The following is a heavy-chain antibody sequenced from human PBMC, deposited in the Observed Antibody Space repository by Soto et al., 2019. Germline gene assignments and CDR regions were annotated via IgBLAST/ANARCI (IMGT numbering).Heavy chain of an antibody. V-gene: IGHV4-34*01. J-gene: IGHJ6*02. CDR1: GGSFSGYY. CDR3: ARDPLELRNRYYYYGMDV. CDR2: INHSGST. D-gene: IGHD1-7*01. Sequence: SESLSLTCAVYGGSFSGYYWSWIRQPLGKGLEWIGEINHSGSTNYNPSLKSRVTISVDTSKNQFSLKLSSVTAADTAVYYCARDPLELRNRYYYYGMDVWGQGTTVTVSS.